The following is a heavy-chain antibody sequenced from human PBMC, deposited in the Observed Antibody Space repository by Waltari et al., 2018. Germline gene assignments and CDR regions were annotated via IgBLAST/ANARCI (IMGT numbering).Heavy chain of an antibody. V-gene: IGHV4-34*01. D-gene: IGHD6-19*01. J-gene: IGHJ4*02. CDR1: GGSFSGYY. CDR2: INHSGST. CDR3: ARGSLKVAVAGTALFDY. Sequence: QVQLQQWGAGLLKPSETLSLTCAVYGGSFSGYYWSWIRQPPGKGLEWIGEINHSGSTNYNPSLKSRVTISVDTSKNQFSLKLSSVTAADTAVYYCARGSLKVAVAGTALFDYCGQGTLVTVSS.